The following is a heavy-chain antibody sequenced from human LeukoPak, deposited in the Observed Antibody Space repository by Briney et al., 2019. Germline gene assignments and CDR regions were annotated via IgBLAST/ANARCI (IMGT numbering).Heavy chain of an antibody. J-gene: IGHJ5*02. CDR2: ISWDGGTT. CDR3: AKGNCGGDCYSTFKNWFDP. D-gene: IGHD2-21*02. V-gene: IGHV3-43*01. Sequence: GGSLRLSCAASGFTFDDYTMHWVRRTPGKGLDWVSLISWDGGTTYYADSVKGRFTISRDNSKNSLYLQMNSLRTEDTALYYCAKGNCGGDCYSTFKNWFDPWGQGTLVTVSS. CDR1: GFTFDDYT.